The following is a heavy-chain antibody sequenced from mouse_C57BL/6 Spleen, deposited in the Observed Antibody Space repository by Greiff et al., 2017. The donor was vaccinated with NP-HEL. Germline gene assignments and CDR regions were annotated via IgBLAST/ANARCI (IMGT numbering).Heavy chain of an antibody. D-gene: IGHD1-1*01. CDR2: INPSSGYT. CDR3: ARSYYGSSPAFDV. J-gene: IGHJ1*03. CDR1: GYTFTSYT. Sequence: VKLMESGAELARPGASVKMSCKASGYTFTSYTMHWVKQRPGQGLEWIGYINPSSGYTKYNQKFKDKATLTADKSSSTAYMQLSSLTSEDSAVYYCARSYYGSSPAFDVWGTGTTVTVSS. V-gene: IGHV1-4*01.